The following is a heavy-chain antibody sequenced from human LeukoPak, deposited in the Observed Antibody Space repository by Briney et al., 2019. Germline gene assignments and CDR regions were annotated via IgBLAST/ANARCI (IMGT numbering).Heavy chain of an antibody. V-gene: IGHV3-53*01. J-gene: IGHJ4*02. CDR2: IYSDGGT. Sequence: GGSLRLSCAVSGFTFTNNYMSWVRQAPGKGLEYVSVIYSDGGTFYSGSVKGRFTISRDYSKNTLYLQTNSLRADDTAVYYCARDSNGPAFWGQGTLVTVSS. CDR3: ARDSNGPAF. CDR1: GFTFTNNY. D-gene: IGHD3-22*01.